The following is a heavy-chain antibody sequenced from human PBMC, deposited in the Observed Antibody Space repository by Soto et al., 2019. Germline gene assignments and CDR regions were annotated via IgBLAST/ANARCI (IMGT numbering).Heavy chain of an antibody. CDR1: GFTFTDFY. CDR2: IRPDGSET. D-gene: IGHD2-21*02. V-gene: IGHV3-7*03. J-gene: IGHJ4*02. CDR3: AGWWGPEYNY. Sequence: EVQLVQSGGGLVQPGGSLRLSCVGSGFTFTDFYMNWVRQAPGKGLEWVANIRPDGSETNYVESVKGRFTTCRDNAKKSLFLQMLSLRADDTAVYYGAGWWGPEYNYWGQGILVTVSS.